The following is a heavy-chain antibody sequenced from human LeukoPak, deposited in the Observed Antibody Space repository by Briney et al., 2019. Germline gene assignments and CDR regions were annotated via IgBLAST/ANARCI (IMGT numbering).Heavy chain of an antibody. CDR3: ARETTVTSPIDY. J-gene: IGHJ4*02. Sequence: ASVNVSCKASGYTFTGYYMHWVRQAPGQGLEWMGWINPNSGGTNYAQKLQGRVTMTTDTSTSTAYMELRSLRSDDTAVYYCARETTVTSPIDYWGQGTLVTVSS. CDR1: GYTFTGYY. CDR2: INPNSGGT. V-gene: IGHV1-2*02. D-gene: IGHD4-17*01.